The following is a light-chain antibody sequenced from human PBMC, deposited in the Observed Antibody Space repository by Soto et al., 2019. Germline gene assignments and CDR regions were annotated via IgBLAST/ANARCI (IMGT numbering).Light chain of an antibody. CDR2: DXS. V-gene: IGKV1D-12*01. CDR3: QQANTITLT. Sequence: THMTQSPSSVSASLGDRITMPXRASQGIGGWLAWYQQQPGXAPKXXXYDXSSLQSGVPSRLSGSGSATHFTLPISSMQPEYSSVYYWQQANTITLTFGQGTRLDIK. J-gene: IGKJ5*01. CDR1: QGIGGW.